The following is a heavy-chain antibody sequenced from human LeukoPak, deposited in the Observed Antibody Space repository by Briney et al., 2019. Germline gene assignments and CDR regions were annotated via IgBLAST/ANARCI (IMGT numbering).Heavy chain of an antibody. D-gene: IGHD2-2*01. CDR2: IGSSLTYI. J-gene: IGHJ4*02. CDR3: ARDGRYCSSPSCYFDY. Sequence: ETLSLTCTVSGGSISTYYWSWVRQAPGKGLEWVSSIGSSLTYIYYADSVKGRFTISRDNAKNSLYLQMNSLRPDDTAVYYCARDGRYCSSPSCYFDYWGQGSLVTVSS. CDR1: GGSISTYY. V-gene: IGHV3-21*01.